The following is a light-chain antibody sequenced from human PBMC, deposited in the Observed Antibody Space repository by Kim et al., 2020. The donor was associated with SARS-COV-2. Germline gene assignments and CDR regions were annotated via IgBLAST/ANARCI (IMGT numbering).Light chain of an antibody. CDR1: QAIDTY. CDR3: QQSYFSPLT. J-gene: IGKJ4*01. CDR2: AAS. V-gene: IGKV1-39*01. Sequence: DIQMTQSPSSLSASVGDRVTITCRASQAIDTYLNWYQQNPGKAPKLLIYAASTLEGGVPSRFSAGGSGTDFTLTIDSLQPEDFATYYCQQSYFSPLTFGGGTKVDIK.